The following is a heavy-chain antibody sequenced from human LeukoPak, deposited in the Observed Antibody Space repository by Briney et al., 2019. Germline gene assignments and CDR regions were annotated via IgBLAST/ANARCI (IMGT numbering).Heavy chain of an antibody. D-gene: IGHD1-26*01. J-gene: IGHJ5*02. Sequence: ETLSLTCTVSGGSISSYYWSWIRQPPGKGLEWIGYIYYSGSTNYNPSLKSRVTISVDTSKNQFSLKLSSVTAADTAVYYCARDARSSGFDPWGQGTLVTVSS. V-gene: IGHV4-59*01. CDR1: GGSISSYY. CDR3: ARDARSSGFDP. CDR2: IYYSGST.